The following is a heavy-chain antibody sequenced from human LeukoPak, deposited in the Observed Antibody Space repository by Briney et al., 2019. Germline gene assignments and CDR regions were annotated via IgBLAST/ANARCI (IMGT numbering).Heavy chain of an antibody. V-gene: IGHV4-39*01. D-gene: IGHD1-26*01. J-gene: IGHJ4*02. CDR2: IYYSGST. CDR1: GGSISSSSYY. CDR3: ARHSGRTGGYFDY. Sequence: KPSETLFLNCTVSGGSISSSSYYWGWIRQPPGKGLEWIGSIYYSGSTYYNPSLKSRVTISVDTSKNQFSLKLSSVTAADTAVYYCARHSGRTGGYFDYWGQGTLVTVSS.